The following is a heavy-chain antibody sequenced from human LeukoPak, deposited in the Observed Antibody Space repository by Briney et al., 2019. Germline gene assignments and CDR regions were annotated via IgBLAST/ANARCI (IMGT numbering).Heavy chain of an antibody. CDR1: GYTFTGYY. CDR2: INPNSGGT. J-gene: IGHJ4*02. D-gene: IGHD6-13*01. CDR3: AIRSSSWYGVGFDY. Sequence: ASVKVSCKPSGYTFTGYYMHWVRQAPGQGLEWMGWINPNSGGTNYAQKFQGRVTMTRDTSISTPYMELSRLRSDDTAVYYCAIRSSSWYGVGFDYWGQGTLVTVSS. V-gene: IGHV1-2*02.